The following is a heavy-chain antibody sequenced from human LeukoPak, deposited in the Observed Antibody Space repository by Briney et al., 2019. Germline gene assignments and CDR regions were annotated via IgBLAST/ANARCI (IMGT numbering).Heavy chain of an antibody. CDR1: EFTFTSYE. CDR2: ISSSGNTI. V-gene: IGHV3-48*03. Sequence: TGGSLRRSCAASEFTFTSYELNWVRQAPGKGLEWVSYISSSGNTISYADSVKGPFTISRDNSKNTLYLQMNSLRAEDTAVYYCAKGQLYDSSGSLDYWGQGTLVTVSS. D-gene: IGHD3-22*01. J-gene: IGHJ4*02. CDR3: AKGQLYDSSGSLDY.